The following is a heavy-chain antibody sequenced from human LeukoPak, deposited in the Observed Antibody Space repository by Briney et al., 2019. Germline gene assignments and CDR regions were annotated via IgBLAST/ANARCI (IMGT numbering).Heavy chain of an antibody. CDR2: ISGSGGGT. D-gene: IGHD1-26*01. CDR3: AKDLTDSGSYTSY. J-gene: IGHJ4*02. CDR1: GFTFSSYS. Sequence: GGSLRLSCAASGFTFSSYSMNWVRQAPGKGLEWVSSISGSGGGTYYADSVKGRFTISRDNSKNTLYLQMNSLRAEDTALYYCAKDLTDSGSYTSYWGQGTLVTVSS. V-gene: IGHV3-23*01.